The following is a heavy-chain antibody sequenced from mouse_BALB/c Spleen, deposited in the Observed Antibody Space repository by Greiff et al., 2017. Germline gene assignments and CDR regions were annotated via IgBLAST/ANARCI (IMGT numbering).Heavy chain of an antibody. D-gene: IGHD4-1*01. V-gene: IGHV3-6*02. Sequence: EVQLVESGPGLVKPSQSLSLTCSVTGYSITSGYYWNWIRQFPGNKLEWMGYISYDGSNNYNPSLKNRISITRDTSKNQFFLKLNSVTTEDTATYYCARGWDGYWYFDVWGAGTTVTVSS. J-gene: IGHJ1*01. CDR3: ARGWDGYWYFDV. CDR2: ISYDGSN. CDR1: GYSITSGYY.